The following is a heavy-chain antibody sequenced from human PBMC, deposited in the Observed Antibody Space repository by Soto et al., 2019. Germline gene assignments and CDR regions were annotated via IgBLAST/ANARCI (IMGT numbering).Heavy chain of an antibody. CDR2: IYPGDSDT. V-gene: IGHV5-51*01. Sequence: GESLKISCKASGYSFTTYWIGWVRQMPGKGLEWMGIIYPGDSDTKYSPSLQGQVSISADTSISTAYLQWTSLKASDTAMYYCARHDSSAQGDWFDPWGQGTLVTVSS. J-gene: IGHJ5*02. CDR1: GYSFTTYW. CDR3: ARHDSSAQGDWFDP. D-gene: IGHD3-22*01.